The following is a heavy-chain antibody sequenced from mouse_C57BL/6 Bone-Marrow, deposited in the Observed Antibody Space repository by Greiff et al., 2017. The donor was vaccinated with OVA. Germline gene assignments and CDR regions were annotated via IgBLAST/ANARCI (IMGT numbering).Heavy chain of an antibody. CDR2: ILPGSGST. D-gene: IGHD1-1*01. Sequence: QVQLQQSGAELMKPGASVRLSCKATGYTFTGYWIEWVKQRPGHGLEWIGEILPGSGSTNYNEKFKGKATFTADTSSNTAYMQLSSQTTEDSAIYYCARHYGSSLFDYWGQGTTLTVSS. J-gene: IGHJ2*01. V-gene: IGHV1-9*01. CDR1: GYTFTGYW. CDR3: ARHYGSSLFDY.